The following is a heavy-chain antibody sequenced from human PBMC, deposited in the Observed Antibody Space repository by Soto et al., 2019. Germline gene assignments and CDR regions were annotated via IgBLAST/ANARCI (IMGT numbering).Heavy chain of an antibody. J-gene: IGHJ5*01. Sequence: EVQLGECGGGLVKPGGSLRLSCAASGFTFSLYSMNWVRQAPGKGLEWVSSISYSSTYLYYADSVKGRFTISRDNGKNSLYLQLNSLRAEDTAVYYCARDKYSTNWFDYWGQGTLVTVSS. CDR1: GFTFSLYS. V-gene: IGHV3-21*01. CDR2: ISYSSTYL. CDR3: ARDKYSTNWFDY. D-gene: IGHD6-13*01.